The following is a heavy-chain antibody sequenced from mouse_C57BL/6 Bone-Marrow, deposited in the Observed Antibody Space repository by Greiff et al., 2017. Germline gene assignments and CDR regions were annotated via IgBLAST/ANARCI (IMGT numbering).Heavy chain of an antibody. CDR2: IDPENGDT. V-gene: IGHV14-4*01. J-gene: IGHJ2*01. CDR1: GFNIKDDY. D-gene: IGHD2-2*01. Sequence: VQLQQSGAELVRPGASVKLSCTASGFNIKDDYMHWVKQRPEQGLEWIGWIDPENGDTEYASKFQGKATITADTSSNTADLQLSSLTSEDTAVYYCTTGYYGYFYYFDYWGQGTTLTVSS. CDR3: TTGYYGYFYYFDY.